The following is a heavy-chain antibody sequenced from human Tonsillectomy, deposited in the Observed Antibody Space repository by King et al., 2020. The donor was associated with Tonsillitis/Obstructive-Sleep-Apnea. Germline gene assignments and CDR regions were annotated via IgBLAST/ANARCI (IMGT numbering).Heavy chain of an antibody. CDR2: IYSVDST. CDR3: AGSSIAVAGTVVFDS. D-gene: IGHD6-19*01. V-gene: IGHV3-53*01. Sequence: VQLVESGGGLIQPGGSLRLSCAASGFTASSNYMIWVRQTLGTGLEWVSVIYSVDSTFYADSVKGRLTISRDNSKNTLSLQMNSLRVEDTTVYYCAGSSIAVAGTVVFDSWGQGTLVTVSS. J-gene: IGHJ4*02. CDR1: GFTASSNY.